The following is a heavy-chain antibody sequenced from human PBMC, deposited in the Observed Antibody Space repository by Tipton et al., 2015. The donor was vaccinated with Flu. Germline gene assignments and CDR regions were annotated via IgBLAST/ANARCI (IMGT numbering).Heavy chain of an antibody. CDR3: TKGRVHTD. CDR2: MKEDGSEK. J-gene: IGHJ4*02. D-gene: IGHD1-1*01. Sequence: VQLVQSGGDLVQPGGSLRLSCAASGFAFSSNWMSWVRQAPGKGLEWVANMKEDGSEKYYVDSVKGRFTISRDNAENSLYLQMNSLRAEDTAVYYCTKGRVHTDWGQGTLVIVSS. CDR1: GFAFSSNW. V-gene: IGHV3-7*01.